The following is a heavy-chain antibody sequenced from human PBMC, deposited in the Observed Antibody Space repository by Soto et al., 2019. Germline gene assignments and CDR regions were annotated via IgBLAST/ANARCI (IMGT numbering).Heavy chain of an antibody. CDR3: ARDFGHGYYLDY. D-gene: IGHD3-3*01. CDR2: ITDSGDTV. J-gene: IGHJ4*02. CDR1: GFSFSNYN. Sequence: PGGSLRLSCVASGFSFSNYNMNWVRQAPGKGLEWVSYITDSGDTVHYADSVRGRFTISRDNAESSLYLQMNSLRDEDTAVYFCARDFGHGYYLDYWGRGTLVTVSS. V-gene: IGHV3-48*02.